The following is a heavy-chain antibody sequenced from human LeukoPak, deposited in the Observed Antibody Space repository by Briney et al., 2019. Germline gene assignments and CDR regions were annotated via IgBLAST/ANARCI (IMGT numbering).Heavy chain of an antibody. V-gene: IGHV1-8*01. Sequence: GASVKVSCKASGYTFTSYDINWERQATGQGLEWMGWMNPNSGNTGYAQKFQGRVTMTRNTSISTAYMELSSLRSEDTAVYYCARPPTNYYGSGSYYYGMDVWGQGTTVTVSS. J-gene: IGHJ6*02. D-gene: IGHD3-10*01. CDR1: GYTFTSYD. CDR2: MNPNSGNT. CDR3: ARPPTNYYGSGSYYYGMDV.